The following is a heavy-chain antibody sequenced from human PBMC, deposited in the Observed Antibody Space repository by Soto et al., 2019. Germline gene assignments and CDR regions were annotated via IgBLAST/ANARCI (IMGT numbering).Heavy chain of an antibody. D-gene: IGHD6-6*01. CDR1: GGSISSGGYY. Sequence: SETLSLTCTVSGGSISSGGYYWSWIRQHPGKGLEWIGYIYYSGSTYYNPSLKSRVTISVDTSKNQFSLKLSSVTAADTAVYYCARDLLVSGIDYWGQGTLVTVSS. J-gene: IGHJ4*02. CDR2: IYYSGST. CDR3: ARDLLVSGIDY. V-gene: IGHV4-31*03.